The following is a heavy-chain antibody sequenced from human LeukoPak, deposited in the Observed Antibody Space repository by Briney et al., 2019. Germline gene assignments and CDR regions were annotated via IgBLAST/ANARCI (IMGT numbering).Heavy chain of an antibody. CDR3: ARVYCSDANCYREDYYYMDV. V-gene: IGHV4-30-2*01. Sequence: PSETLSLTCSVSGGSISSGGYYWSWIRQPPGKGLDWIGSIYHSGSTYYNPSLKSRVTISIDRSKNQFSLKLSSVTAADTAVYYCARVYCSDANCYREDYYYMDVWGKGTTVTVSS. CDR2: IYHSGST. CDR1: GGSISSGGYY. J-gene: IGHJ6*03. D-gene: IGHD2-2*02.